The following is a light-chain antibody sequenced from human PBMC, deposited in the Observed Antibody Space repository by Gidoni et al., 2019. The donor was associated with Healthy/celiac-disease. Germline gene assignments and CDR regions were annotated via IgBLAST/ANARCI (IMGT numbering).Light chain of an antibody. J-gene: IGLJ3*02. CDR3: QSYDSSNLWV. V-gene: IGLV6-57*02. CDR1: SGSIASNY. Sequence: VSESPGKTVTISCTGSSGSIASNYVQWYQQRPGSAPTTVIYEDNQRPSGVPDRFSGSIDSSSNSASLTISGLKTEDEADYYCQSYDSSNLWVFGGGTKLTVL. CDR2: EDN.